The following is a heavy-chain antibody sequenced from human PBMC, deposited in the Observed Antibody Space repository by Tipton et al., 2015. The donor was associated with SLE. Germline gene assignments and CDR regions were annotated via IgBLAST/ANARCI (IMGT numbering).Heavy chain of an antibody. CDR2: IYYSGST. CDR1: GGSISSSKYY. Sequence: TLSLTCTVSGGSISSSKYYWGWFRQPPGEGLQYIGNIYYSGSTYSSSSLKSRVTLSVDTSKNHFSLQLSSVTAADTAMYYCARVSSTGVGGRGYFDVWGQGTLLTVSS. D-gene: IGHD3-3*01. J-gene: IGHJ4*02. V-gene: IGHV4-39*02. CDR3: ARVSSTGVGGRGYFDV.